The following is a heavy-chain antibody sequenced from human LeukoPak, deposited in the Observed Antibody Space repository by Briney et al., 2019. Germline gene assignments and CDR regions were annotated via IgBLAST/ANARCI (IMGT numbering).Heavy chain of an antibody. CDR1: GFTLSSYA. D-gene: IGHD6-19*01. CDR2: ISGSGGST. V-gene: IGHV3-23*01. CDR3: AKDVSSGWYFFDY. J-gene: IGHJ4*02. Sequence: GGSLRLSCAASGFTLSSYAMSWVRQAPGKGLEWVSAISGSGGSTYYADSVKGRFTISRDNSKNTLYLQMNSLRAEDTAVYYCAKDVSSGWYFFDYWGQGTLVTVSS.